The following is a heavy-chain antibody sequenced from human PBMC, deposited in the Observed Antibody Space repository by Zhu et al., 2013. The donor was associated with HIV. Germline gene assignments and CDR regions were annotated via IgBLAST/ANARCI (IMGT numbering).Heavy chain of an antibody. CDR2: IIPIFGTA. CDR1: GGTFSSYA. D-gene: IGHD5-12*01. V-gene: IGHV1-69*12. Sequence: QVQLVQSGAEVKKPGSSVKVSCKASGGTFSSYAISWVQQAPGQGLEWMGGIIPIFGTANYAQKFQGRVTITADESTSTAYMELSSLRSEDTAVYYCASAWYSGYDLNYYYYGMDVWGQGTTVTVSS. CDR3: ASAWYSGYDLNYYYYGMDV. J-gene: IGHJ6*02.